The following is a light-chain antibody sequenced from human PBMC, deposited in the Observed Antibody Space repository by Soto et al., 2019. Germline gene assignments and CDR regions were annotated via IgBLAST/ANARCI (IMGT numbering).Light chain of an antibody. CDR1: QNIRYY. J-gene: IGKJ5*01. CDR3: QHYNSFPIT. Sequence: DIQITQSPSSLSSSLVERFTITCQASQNIRYYLNWYQQKTGQAPKLLIYDASQLETGVPSRFSGSGSGTDFTFTINSLQPEDIGTYYCQHYNSFPITFGQGTRLEIK. V-gene: IGKV1-33*01. CDR2: DAS.